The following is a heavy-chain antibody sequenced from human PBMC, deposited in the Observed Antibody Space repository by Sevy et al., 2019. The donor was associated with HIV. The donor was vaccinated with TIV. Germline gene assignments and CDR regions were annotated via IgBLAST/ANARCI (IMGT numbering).Heavy chain of an antibody. V-gene: IGHV3-9*01. J-gene: IGHJ6*02. Sequence: GGSLRLSCAASGFTFDDYAMHWVRQAPGKGLEWVSGITWNSINIGYADSVKGRFTISRDNAKNSLYLQMNSLRAEDTALYYCAKPMRSLRATPTDFGTAMDVWGQGTTVTVSS. CDR1: GFTFDDYA. CDR2: ITWNSINI. D-gene: IGHD3-22*01. CDR3: AKPMRSLRATPTDFGTAMDV.